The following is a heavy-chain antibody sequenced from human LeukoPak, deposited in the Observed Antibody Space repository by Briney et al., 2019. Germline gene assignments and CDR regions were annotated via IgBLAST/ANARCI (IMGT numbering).Heavy chain of an antibody. CDR1: GGSFSGYY. Sequence: SETLSLTCAVYGGSFSGYYWSWIRQPPGKGLEWIGYIYYSGSTNYNPSLKSRVTISVDTSKNQFSLKLSSVTAADTAVYYCARRGSGSYLGYYYYMDVWGKGTTVTVSS. CDR2: IYYSGST. D-gene: IGHD3-10*01. V-gene: IGHV4-59*01. J-gene: IGHJ6*03. CDR3: ARRGSGSYLGYYYYMDV.